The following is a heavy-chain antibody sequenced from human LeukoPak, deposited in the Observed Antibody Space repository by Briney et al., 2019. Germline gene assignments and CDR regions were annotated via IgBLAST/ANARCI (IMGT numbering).Heavy chain of an antibody. Sequence: SETLSLTCTVSGGSISSSYYYWGWIRQPPGKGLEWIGSIYYSGSTYYNPSLRSRVTISVDTSKNQFSLKLSSVTAADTAVYYCARAGKGEQWLGDAFDIWGQGTRVTVSS. D-gene: IGHD6-19*01. V-gene: IGHV4-39*01. CDR1: GGSISSSYYY. CDR2: IYYSGST. J-gene: IGHJ3*02. CDR3: ARAGKGEQWLGDAFDI.